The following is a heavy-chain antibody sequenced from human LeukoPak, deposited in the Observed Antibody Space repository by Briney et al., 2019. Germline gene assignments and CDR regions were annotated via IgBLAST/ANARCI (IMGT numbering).Heavy chain of an antibody. CDR3: ARRSGTYHAFDI. J-gene: IGHJ3*02. V-gene: IGHV4-39*01. CDR1: GGSISSNGYY. CDR2: FYYTGST. D-gene: IGHD1-26*01. Sequence: SETPSLTCTVSGGSISSNGYYWGWIRQPPGKGLEWIGSFYYTGSTFYSPSLKSRVTISVDTSKNQFSLKLSSVTAADTAVYYCARRSGTYHAFDIWGQGTMVTVSS.